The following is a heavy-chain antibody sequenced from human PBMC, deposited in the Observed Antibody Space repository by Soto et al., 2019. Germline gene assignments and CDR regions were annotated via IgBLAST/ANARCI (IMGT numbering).Heavy chain of an antibody. CDR1: GFTFSSYA. D-gene: IGHD5-18*01. V-gene: IGHV3-30-3*01. Sequence: QVQLVESGGGVVQPGRSLRLSCAASGFTFSSYAMHWVRQAPGKGLEWVAVISYDGSNKYYADSVKGRFTISRDNSKNTLYLQMNSLRAEDTAVYYCARDLGKYSYGYDYYYGMDVW. CDR3: ARDLGKYSYGYDYYYGMDV. CDR2: ISYDGSNK. J-gene: IGHJ6*01.